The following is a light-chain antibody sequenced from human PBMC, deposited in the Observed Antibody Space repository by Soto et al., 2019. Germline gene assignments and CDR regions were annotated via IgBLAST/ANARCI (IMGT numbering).Light chain of an antibody. J-gene: IGLJ1*01. V-gene: IGLV1-51*02. Sequence: SVLTQPPSVSAAPGQKVTITCSGSSSNIGSNWLSWYQQLPGTAPKLLIYENNKRPSGIPDRFSGSKSGTSATLGITGLQTGDEADYYCGTWDSSLSAGVFGPGTKLTVL. CDR1: SSNIGSNW. CDR2: ENN. CDR3: GTWDSSLSAGV.